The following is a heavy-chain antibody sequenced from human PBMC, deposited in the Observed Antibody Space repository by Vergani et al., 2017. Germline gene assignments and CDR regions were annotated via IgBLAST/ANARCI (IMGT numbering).Heavy chain of an antibody. CDR1: GFTFSSYG. CDR3: AKGFLGPNYYDSSGLFAVDI. J-gene: IGHJ3*02. V-gene: IGHV3-33*06. CDR2: IWYDGSNK. D-gene: IGHD3-22*01. Sequence: QMQLVESGGGVVQPGRSLRLSCAESGFTFSSYGMHWVRQAPGKGLEWVAVIWYDGSNKYYADSVKGRFTISRDNSKNTLYLQMNSLRAEDTAVYYCAKGFLGPNYYDSSGLFAVDIWGQGTMVTVSS.